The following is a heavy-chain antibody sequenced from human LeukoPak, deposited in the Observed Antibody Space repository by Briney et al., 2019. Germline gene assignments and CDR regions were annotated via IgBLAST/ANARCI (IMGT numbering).Heavy chain of an antibody. D-gene: IGHD3-9*01. CDR3: AIILTGYPQKPFDY. CDR2: IIPILGIA. CDR1: GGTFSSYA. Sequence: SVEVSCKASGGTFSSYAISWVRQAPGQGLEWMGRIIPILGIANYAQKFQGRVTITADKSTSTAYMELSSLRSEDTAVYYCAIILTGYPQKPFDYWGQGTLVTVSS. J-gene: IGHJ4*02. V-gene: IGHV1-69*04.